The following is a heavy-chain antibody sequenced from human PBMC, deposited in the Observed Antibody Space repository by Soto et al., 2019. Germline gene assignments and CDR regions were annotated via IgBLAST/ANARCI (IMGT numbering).Heavy chain of an antibody. J-gene: IGHJ4*02. Sequence: GGSLRLSCEASGFSFSGYGMHWVRHAPGKGLEWVALIWYDGSNKYYADSVKGRFTISRDNSKNTLYLQMNSLRAEDTSVYYCARDRTAAGTRNFDYWGQGTLVTVSS. CDR3: ARDRTAAGTRNFDY. CDR1: GFSFSGYG. CDR2: IWYDGSNK. D-gene: IGHD6-13*01. V-gene: IGHV3-33*01.